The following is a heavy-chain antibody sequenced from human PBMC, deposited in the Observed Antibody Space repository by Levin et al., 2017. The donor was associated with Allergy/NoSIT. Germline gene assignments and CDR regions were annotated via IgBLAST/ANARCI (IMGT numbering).Heavy chain of an antibody. V-gene: IGHV3-23*01. J-gene: IGHJ3*02. CDR3: ATAGSGSYLDSRAVNAFDI. CDR2: ISGSGGST. Sequence: GESLKISCAASGFTFSSYAMSWVRQAPGKGLEWVSAISGSGGSTYYADSVKGRFTISRDNSKNTLYLQMNSLRAEDTAVYYCATAGSGSYLDSRAVNAFDIWGQGTMVTVSS. D-gene: IGHD1-26*01. CDR1: GFTFSSYA.